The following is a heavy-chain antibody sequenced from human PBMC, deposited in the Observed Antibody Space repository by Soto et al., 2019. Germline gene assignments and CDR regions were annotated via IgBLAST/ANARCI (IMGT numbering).Heavy chain of an antibody. CDR2: ISAYNGNT. V-gene: IGHV1-18*01. J-gene: IGHJ4*02. D-gene: IGHD3-22*01. Sequence: QVQMVQSGAEVKKPGASVKVSCKASGYTFTSYGISWVREAPGQGLEWMGGISAYNGNTNYAQKLQCRVTMTTETSTSTANMERRSLRSDDTAVYSCARVGKYSDSSDHIWGGFDYWGEGTMFTVSS. CDR3: ARVGKYSDSSDHIWGGFDY. CDR1: GYTFTSYG.